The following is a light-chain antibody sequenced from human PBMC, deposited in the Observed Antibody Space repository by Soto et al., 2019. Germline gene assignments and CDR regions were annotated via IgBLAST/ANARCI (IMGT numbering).Light chain of an antibody. CDR3: QQYENWPQLT. Sequence: IVMTQSPATLSVSPGERATLSCRASQSVGGDLAWYQRKPGQAPRLLIYGASSRAPGIPARLSGSGSGTEFTLTISSLQSEDIAVYYCQQYENWPQLTFGGGTKVDIK. J-gene: IGKJ4*01. CDR1: QSVGGD. CDR2: GAS. V-gene: IGKV3-15*01.